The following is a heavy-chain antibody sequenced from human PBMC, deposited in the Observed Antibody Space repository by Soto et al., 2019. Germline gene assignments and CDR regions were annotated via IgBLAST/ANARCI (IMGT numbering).Heavy chain of an antibody. D-gene: IGHD3-10*01. V-gene: IGHV3-64*01. CDR2: ISSNGDST. Sequence: EVQLVESGGGLVQPGGSLRLSCAASGFSFSSHAMHWVRQAPGKGLEYVSAISSNGDSTTYANSVKGRFAVSRDNSKNTLYLQMGSLRAEDMAVYYGVRGSEAWFGELWHWGQGTLVTVSS. CDR3: VRGSEAWFGELWH. CDR1: GFSFSSHA. J-gene: IGHJ4*02.